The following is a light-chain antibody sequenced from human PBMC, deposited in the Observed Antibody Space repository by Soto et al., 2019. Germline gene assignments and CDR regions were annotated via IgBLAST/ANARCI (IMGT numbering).Light chain of an antibody. CDR3: ATWDDSLSGWV. V-gene: IGLV1-47*01. J-gene: IGLJ3*02. Sequence: QSVLTQPPSASGTPGQRVTISCSGTSSNIGSNYVSWHQQLPGTAPKLLIYRSNQRPSGVPDRFSGSKSGTSASLAISGLRSGDEADYYCATWDDSLSGWVFGGGTKVTVL. CDR2: RSN. CDR1: SSNIGSNY.